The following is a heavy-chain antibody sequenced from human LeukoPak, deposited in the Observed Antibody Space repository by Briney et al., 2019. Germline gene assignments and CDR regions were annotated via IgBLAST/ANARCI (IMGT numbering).Heavy chain of an antibody. CDR2: IYSGGST. J-gene: IGHJ4*02. CDR3: AKEGSGSYADY. CDR1: GFTVSSNY. V-gene: IGHV3-53*01. D-gene: IGHD3-10*01. Sequence: GGSLRLSCAASGFTVSSNYMNWVRQAPGKGLEWVSVIYSGGSTYYADSVEGRFTISRDNSKTTLYLQMSSLRAEDTAIYYCAKEGSGSYADYWGQGTLVTVSS.